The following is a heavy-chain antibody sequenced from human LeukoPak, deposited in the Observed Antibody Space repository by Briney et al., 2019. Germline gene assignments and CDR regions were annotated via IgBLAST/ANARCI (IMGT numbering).Heavy chain of an antibody. D-gene: IGHD5-18*01. CDR2: INSDGSIA. J-gene: IGHJ4*02. Sequence: GGSLRLSCAASGFTFSTYWMHWVRQVPGKGLVWVSRINSDGSIADYADAVKGRFTISRDNARNTLYLDMNSLRAEDTALYFCAPEGGSSYDYWGQGTLVTVSS. CDR1: GFTFSTYW. CDR3: APEGGSSYDY. V-gene: IGHV3-74*01.